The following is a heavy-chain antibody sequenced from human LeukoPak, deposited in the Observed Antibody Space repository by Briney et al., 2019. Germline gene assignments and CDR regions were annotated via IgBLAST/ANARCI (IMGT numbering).Heavy chain of an antibody. Sequence: GGSLRLSCAASGLTVSHNYMSCVRQAPGKGLEWVSLIYSGGSTRHADSVKGRFTISRDNSKNTLYLQMNSLRVEDTAVYYCARGPTVTAPGHWGQGTLVTVSS. CDR1: GLTVSHNY. CDR3: ARGPTVTAPGH. CDR2: IYSGGST. J-gene: IGHJ1*01. V-gene: IGHV3-53*01.